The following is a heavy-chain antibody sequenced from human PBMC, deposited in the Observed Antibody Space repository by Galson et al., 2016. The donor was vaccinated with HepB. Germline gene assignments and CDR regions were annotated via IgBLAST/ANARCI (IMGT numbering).Heavy chain of an antibody. CDR2: ITGGGEST. D-gene: IGHD2-21*02. V-gene: IGHV3-23*01. CDR3: AIPHSDIDY. Sequence: LRLSCAASTMSFSSYAMSWVRQAPGKGLEWVSAITGGGESTYYADSVKGRFTTSRDNSKNTLYLQMNSLRAEDMAVYYCAIPHSDIDYWGQGTLVTVSS. CDR1: TMSFSSYA. J-gene: IGHJ4*02.